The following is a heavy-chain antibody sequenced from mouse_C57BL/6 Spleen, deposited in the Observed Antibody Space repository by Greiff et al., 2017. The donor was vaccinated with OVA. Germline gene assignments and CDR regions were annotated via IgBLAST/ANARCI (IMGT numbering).Heavy chain of an antibody. V-gene: IGHV5-16*01. Sequence: EVKLMESEGGLVQPGSSMKLSCTASGFTFSDYYMAWVRQVPEKGLEWVANINYDGSSTYYLDSLKSRFIISRDNAKNILYLQMSSLKSEDTATYYCARGGNWDEYFDVWGTGTTVTVSS. CDR2: INYDGSST. J-gene: IGHJ1*03. D-gene: IGHD4-1*01. CDR1: GFTFSDYY. CDR3: ARGGNWDEYFDV.